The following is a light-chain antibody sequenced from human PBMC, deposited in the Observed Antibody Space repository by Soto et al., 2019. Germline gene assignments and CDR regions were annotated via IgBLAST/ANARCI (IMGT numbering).Light chain of an antibody. V-gene: IGLV1-40*01. CDR1: SSNIGAGYD. Sequence: LAQRTSVSGAAGQKVTISCTGSSSNIGAGYDLHWYQQLPGTAPKLLLYGNSNRPSGVPDRFSGSKSGTSASLAITGLQAEDEADYYCQSYDRSLSAYVFGTGTKVTVL. J-gene: IGLJ1*01. CDR3: QSYDRSLSAYV. CDR2: GNS.